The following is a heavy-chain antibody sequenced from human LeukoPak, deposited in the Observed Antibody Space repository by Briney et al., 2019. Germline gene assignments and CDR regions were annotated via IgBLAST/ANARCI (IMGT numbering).Heavy chain of an antibody. D-gene: IGHD6-13*01. CDR2: IKGDGSDK. J-gene: IGHJ4*02. CDR1: GFTFSSYL. Sequence: TGGSLRLSCAASGFTFSSYLMSWVRQAPGKELEWVANIKGDGSDKNFVDSMKGRFTISRDNAKNSLYLQMNSLSVEDTAVYYCVRTSRSISSDYWGQGTLVTVSS. CDR3: VRTSRSISSDY. V-gene: IGHV3-7*04.